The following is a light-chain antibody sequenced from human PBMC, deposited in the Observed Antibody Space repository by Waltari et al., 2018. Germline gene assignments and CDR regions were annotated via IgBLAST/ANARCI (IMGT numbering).Light chain of an antibody. CDR3: QQHVDSLWT. CDR1: QRVTSSF. J-gene: IGKJ1*01. V-gene: IGKV3-20*01. CDR2: GAS. Sequence: IVLTQSPGTLSLSPGERAILSCRASQRVTSSFLAWYQQKPGQAPRLLMQGASIRATGTPDRFSGKGSGTEFFLTISRVEPEDFAVYHCQQHVDSLWTFGQGTKLEIK.